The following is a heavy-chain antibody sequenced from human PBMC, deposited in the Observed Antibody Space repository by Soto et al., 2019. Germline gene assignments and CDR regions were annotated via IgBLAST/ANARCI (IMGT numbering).Heavy chain of an antibody. J-gene: IGHJ4*02. V-gene: IGHV4-30-2*01. Sequence: QLQLQESGSGLVKPSQTLSLTCAVSGGSISSGGYSWSWIRQPPGKGLEWIGYIYHSGSTYYNPSLKSRVTPAVDRSKNQFSLKLSSVTAADTAVYYCARAGGLGAVAVDYLGQGTLVTVSS. CDR1: GGSISSGGYS. CDR3: ARAGGLGAVAVDY. D-gene: IGHD6-19*01. CDR2: IYHSGST.